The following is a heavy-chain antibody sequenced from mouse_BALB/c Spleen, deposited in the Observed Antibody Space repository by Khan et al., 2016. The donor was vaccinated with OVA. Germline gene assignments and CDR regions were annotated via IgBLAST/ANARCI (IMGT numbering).Heavy chain of an antibody. CDR2: IWGDGST. V-gene: IGHV2-3*01. CDR3: AKCGDGSTYAMDY. D-gene: IGHD2-3*01. J-gene: IGHJ4*01. CDR1: GFSLTTSG. Sequence: QVQLKESGPGLVAPSQSLSITCTVSGFSLTTSGVNWIRQPPGKGLEWLGVIWGDGSTNYHSALISRLSISKDNSTRKVFFKLNSLQTDDQDTYYCAKCGDGSTYAMDYWGQGTSVTVSS.